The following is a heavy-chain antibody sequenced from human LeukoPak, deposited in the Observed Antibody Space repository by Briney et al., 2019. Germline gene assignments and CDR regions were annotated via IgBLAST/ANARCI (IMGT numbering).Heavy chain of an antibody. CDR2: IRSSTTYV. V-gene: IGHV3-21*01. CDR1: GFTFSNYN. J-gene: IGHJ4*02. Sequence: PGGSLRLSCAASGFTFSNYNMNWVRQAPGKGLEWVSSIRSSTTYVYYADSVKGRFTISRDNAKNSLYLQMNSLRAEDTAVYYCASNSNSGSFDYWGQGTLVTVSS. D-gene: IGHD2/OR15-2a*01. CDR3: ASNSNSGSFDY.